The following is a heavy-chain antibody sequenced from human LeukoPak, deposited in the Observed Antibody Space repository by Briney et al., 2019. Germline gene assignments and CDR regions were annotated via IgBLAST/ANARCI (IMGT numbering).Heavy chain of an antibody. Sequence: GGSLRLSCAASGFTFDDYGMSWVRQTPGKGLEWVSGINWNGGDTGYADSVKGRFTISRDNAKNSLFLQMNSLRVEDTAFYYCAREDDYDTLTGYRLPFSDSWGQGILVTVSS. D-gene: IGHD3-9*01. J-gene: IGHJ5*01. CDR2: INWNGGDT. CDR1: GFTFDDYG. V-gene: IGHV3-20*04. CDR3: AREDDYDTLTGYRLPFSDS.